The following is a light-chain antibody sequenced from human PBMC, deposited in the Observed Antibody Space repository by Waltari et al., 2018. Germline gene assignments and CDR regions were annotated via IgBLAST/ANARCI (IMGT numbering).Light chain of an antibody. V-gene: IGLV2-23*01. J-gene: IGLJ2*01. Sequence: QSALTQPASVSGSPGQSITISCTGSSSDVGSYKFVSWYQQHPGKAPQLMIYGGSQRPSGVSHRLSGSKSSNTASLTISGLRAEDEADYYCCSYAGSSPHVIFGGGTKLTVL. CDR1: SSDVGSYKF. CDR2: GGS. CDR3: CSYAGSSPHVI.